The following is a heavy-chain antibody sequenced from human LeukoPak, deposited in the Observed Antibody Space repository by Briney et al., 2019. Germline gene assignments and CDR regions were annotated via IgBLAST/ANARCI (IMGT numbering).Heavy chain of an antibody. CDR1: GGSISSYY. Sequence: SETLSLTCTVSGGSISSYYWSWIRQPPGKGLEWIGYIYYSGSTSYNPSLKSRVTISVDTSKNQFSLKLSSVTAADTAVYYCARDVLAAPYYYYYMDVWGKGTTVTVSS. D-gene: IGHD3-9*01. V-gene: IGHV4-59*01. CDR3: ARDVLAAPYYYYYMDV. CDR2: IYYSGST. J-gene: IGHJ6*03.